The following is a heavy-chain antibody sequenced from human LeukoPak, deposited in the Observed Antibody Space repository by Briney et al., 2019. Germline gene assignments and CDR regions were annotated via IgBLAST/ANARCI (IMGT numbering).Heavy chain of an antibody. J-gene: IGHJ4*02. CDR2: ISFDGSHQ. D-gene: IGHD2-2*01. Sequence: GGSLRLSCVASGFTFRSYSLHWVRQARGKGLEWVAVISFDGSHQYFADSVKGRFTISRDNSNNTLYLQMNSLRAEDTAVYYCATPLISISSTTYYNYFEYWGQGALVTVSS. CDR1: GFTFRSYS. V-gene: IGHV3-30*04. CDR3: ATPLISISSTTYYNYFEY.